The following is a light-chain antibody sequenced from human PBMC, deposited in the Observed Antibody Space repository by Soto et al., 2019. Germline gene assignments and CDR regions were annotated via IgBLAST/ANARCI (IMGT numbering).Light chain of an antibody. Sequence: DIQMTPSPFPLSASVGDRVTITCRASQSISSYLNWYQQKPGKAPKLLIYAASSLQSGVPSRFSGSGSGTDFTLTISSLQPEDFATYYCQQSYSTLTFGGGTKVDIK. CDR3: QQSYSTLT. V-gene: IGKV1-39*01. J-gene: IGKJ4*01. CDR2: AAS. CDR1: QSISSY.